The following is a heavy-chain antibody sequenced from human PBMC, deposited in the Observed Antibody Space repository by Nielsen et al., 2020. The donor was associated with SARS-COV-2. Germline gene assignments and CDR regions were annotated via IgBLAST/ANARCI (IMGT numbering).Heavy chain of an antibody. CDR2: IYYSGST. D-gene: IGHD6-19*01. CDR3: ARQWAVGGRWDAFDI. J-gene: IGHJ3*02. V-gene: IGHV4-59*01. Sequence: SETLSLTCTVSGGSISSYYWSWIRQPPGKGLEWIGYIYYSGSTNYNPSLKSRVTISVGTSKNQFSLKLSSVTAADTAVYYCARQWAVGGRWDAFDIWGQGTMVTVSS. CDR1: GGSISSYY.